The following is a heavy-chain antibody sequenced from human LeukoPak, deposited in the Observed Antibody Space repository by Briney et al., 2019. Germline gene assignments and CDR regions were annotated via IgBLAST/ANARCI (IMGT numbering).Heavy chain of an antibody. Sequence: ASVKVSCKASGGTFSSYAISWVRQAPGQGLEWMGGIIPIFGTANYAQKFQGRVTITADKSTSTAYMELSSLRSEDTAVYYCARGGSYSNYYYYYYMDVWGKGTTVTVSS. V-gene: IGHV1-69*06. J-gene: IGHJ6*03. CDR1: GGTFSSYA. D-gene: IGHD4-11*01. CDR3: ARGGSYSNYYYYYYMDV. CDR2: IIPIFGTA.